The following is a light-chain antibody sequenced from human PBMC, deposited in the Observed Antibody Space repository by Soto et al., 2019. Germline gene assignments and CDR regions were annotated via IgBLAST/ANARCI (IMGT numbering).Light chain of an antibody. J-gene: IGLJ2*01. CDR1: SSNIGRNY. Sequence: QSVLTQPPSASGTPGQRVTISCSGSSSNIGRNYVCWYHQLPGAAPRLLIHSNNQRPSGVPDRFSGSKSGTSASLSISGLRSEDEAEYYCAAWDDSLLSVVFGGGTQLTVL. CDR2: SNN. CDR3: AAWDDSLLSVV. V-gene: IGLV1-47*01.